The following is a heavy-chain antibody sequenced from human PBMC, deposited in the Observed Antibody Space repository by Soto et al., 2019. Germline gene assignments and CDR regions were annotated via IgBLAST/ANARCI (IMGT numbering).Heavy chain of an antibody. CDR2: MNPSTGKT. V-gene: IGHV1-8*01. D-gene: IGHD2-8*01. CDR3: ARGGYCSDGVCHVWLDQ. CDR1: GYSFSSYS. J-gene: IGHJ4*02. Sequence: QVQLAQSGAEVRKPGASVKVSCKTSGYSFSSYSINWVRHAAGQGLEWMGWMNPSTGKTGYAQKFQGRITMTRDTSISTSYMELTSMTSEDTAVYYCARGGYCSDGVCHVWLDQWGQGTLVTVSS.